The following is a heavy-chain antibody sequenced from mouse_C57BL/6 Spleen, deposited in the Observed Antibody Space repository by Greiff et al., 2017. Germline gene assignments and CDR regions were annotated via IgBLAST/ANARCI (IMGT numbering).Heavy chain of an antibody. Sequence: EVQGVESGGDLVKPGGSLKLSCAASGFTFSSYGMSWVRQTPDKRLEWVATISSGGSYTYYPDSVKGRFTISRDNAKNTLYLQKSSLKSEDTAMYSCAYQGDYELVFDYWGQGTTLTVTS. CDR1: GFTFSSYG. V-gene: IGHV5-6*01. CDR3: AYQGDYELVFDY. J-gene: IGHJ2*01. CDR2: ISSGGSYT. D-gene: IGHD2-4*01.